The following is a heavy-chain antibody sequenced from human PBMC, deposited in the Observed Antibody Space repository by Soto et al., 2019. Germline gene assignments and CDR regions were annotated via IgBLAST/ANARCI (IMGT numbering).Heavy chain of an antibody. V-gene: IGHV3-53*01. D-gene: IGHD6-13*01. Sequence: GSLRLSCAASWFTVSSNYMSWVRQAPGKGLEWVSVIYSGGSTYYADSVKGRFTISRDNSKNTLYLQMNSLRAEDTAVYYCASPGIADYYYGMDVWGQGTTVTVS. CDR1: WFTVSSNY. J-gene: IGHJ6*02. CDR3: ASPGIADYYYGMDV. CDR2: IYSGGST.